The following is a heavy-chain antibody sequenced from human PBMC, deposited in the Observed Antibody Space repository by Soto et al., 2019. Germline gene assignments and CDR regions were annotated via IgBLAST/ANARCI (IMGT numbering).Heavy chain of an antibody. CDR3: ARFTITIFGVAPPVNYYYGMDV. Sequence: ASVKVPCKASGYTFTSYGISWVRQAPGQGLEWMGWISPYNGNTNYAQKLQGRVTMTTDTSTSTAYMELRSLRSDDTAVYYFARFTITIFGVAPPVNYYYGMDVWGQGTTVTVSS. J-gene: IGHJ6*02. V-gene: IGHV1-18*04. CDR1: GYTFTSYG. CDR2: ISPYNGNT. D-gene: IGHD3-3*01.